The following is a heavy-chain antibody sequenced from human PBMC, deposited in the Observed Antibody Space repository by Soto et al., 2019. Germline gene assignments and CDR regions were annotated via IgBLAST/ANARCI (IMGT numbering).Heavy chain of an antibody. J-gene: IGHJ4*02. CDR1: GGSISSYY. V-gene: IGHV4-59*01. Sequence: SETLSLTCTVSGGSISSYYWSWIRQPPGKGLEWIGYIYYSGSTNYNPSLKSRVTMSVDTSKNQFSLKLSSVTAADTAVYYCARGAAVGATTFDYWGQGTLVTVSS. CDR3: ARGAAVGATTFDY. D-gene: IGHD1-26*01. CDR2: IYYSGST.